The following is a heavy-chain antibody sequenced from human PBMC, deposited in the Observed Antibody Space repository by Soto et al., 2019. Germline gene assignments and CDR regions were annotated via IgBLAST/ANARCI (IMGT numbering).Heavy chain of an antibody. J-gene: IGHJ5*02. V-gene: IGHV2-26*01. D-gene: IGHD3-16*02. Sequence: QVTLKESGPVLVKPTETLTLTCIVSGFSLSNARMGVSWIRQPPGNALEWLAHILSNDEKSYSRSLYSRLTISRDTSKSQVALTMTNMDPLETATYYCARINDYVWGSDHLDTWGQGTLGTVSS. CDR3: ARINDYVWGSDHLDT. CDR1: GFSLSNARMG. CDR2: ILSNDEK.